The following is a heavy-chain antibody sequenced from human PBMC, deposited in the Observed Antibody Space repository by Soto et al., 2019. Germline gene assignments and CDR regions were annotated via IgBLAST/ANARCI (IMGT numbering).Heavy chain of an antibody. CDR2: INHSGST. CDR1: GGSFSGYY. D-gene: IGHD6-13*01. Sequence: SETLSLTCAVYGGSFSGYYWSWIRQPPGKGLEWIGEINHSGSTNYNPSLKSRVTISVDTSKNQFSLKLSSVTAADTAVYYCARKVKQLDPFYFDYWGQGTLVTVSS. J-gene: IGHJ4*02. CDR3: ARKVKQLDPFYFDY. V-gene: IGHV4-34*01.